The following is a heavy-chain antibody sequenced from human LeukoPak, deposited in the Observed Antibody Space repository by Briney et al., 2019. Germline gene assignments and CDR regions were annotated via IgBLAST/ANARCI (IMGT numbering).Heavy chain of an antibody. V-gene: IGHV4-34*01. CDR1: GGSFSDYY. D-gene: IGHD4-23*01. Sequence: SETLSLTCAVYGGSFSDYYWSWIRQPPGKGLEWIGEINHSGSPNYNPSLKSRVTISVDTSKNQFSLKLSSVTAADTAVYYCARGSGGYWGQGTLVTVSS. J-gene: IGHJ4*02. CDR3: ARGSGGY. CDR2: INHSGSP.